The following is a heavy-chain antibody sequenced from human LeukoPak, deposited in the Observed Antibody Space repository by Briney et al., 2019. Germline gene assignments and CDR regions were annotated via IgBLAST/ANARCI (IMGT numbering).Heavy chain of an antibody. CDR3: AKVVGNWYFDL. CDR2: ITGSASST. J-gene: IGHJ2*01. D-gene: IGHD6-6*01. V-gene: IGHV3-23*01. Sequence: GGSLRLSCAASGFTFSIYAMSWVRQAPGKGLEWVSGITGSASSTSYADSVKGRLTISRDNSKNTLYLQMNSLRAEDTAVYYCAKVVGNWYFDLWGRGTLVTVSS. CDR1: GFTFSIYA.